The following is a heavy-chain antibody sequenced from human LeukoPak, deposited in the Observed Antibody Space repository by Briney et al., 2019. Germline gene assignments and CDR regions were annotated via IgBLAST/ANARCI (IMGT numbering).Heavy chain of an antibody. V-gene: IGHV3-23*01. J-gene: IGHJ6*02. CDR1: GFTFGSYA. CDR2: ISGSGGST. CDR3: AKDRAPPPYYYYGMDV. D-gene: IGHD3-10*01. Sequence: GGSLRLSCAASGFTFGSYAMSWVRQAPGKGLEWVSAISGSGGSTYYADSVKGRFTISRDNSKNTLYLQMNSLRAEDTAVYYCAKDRAPPPYYYYGMDVWGQGTTVTVSS.